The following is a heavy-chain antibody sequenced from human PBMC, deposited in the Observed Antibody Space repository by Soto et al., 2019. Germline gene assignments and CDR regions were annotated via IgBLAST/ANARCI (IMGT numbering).Heavy chain of an antibody. CDR2: IKQHGSEK. CDR3: ARVTRHCTNGVCGFDY. D-gene: IGHD2-8*01. V-gene: IGHV3-7*01. Sequence: EVQLVESGGGLVQPGGSLRLSCAASGFTFSSYWMGWVRQAPGKGLEWVANIKQHGSEKYYVDSVKGRFTSSRDNAKNSLYLQMNSLRAEDTAVYYCARVTRHCTNGVCGFDYWGQGTLVTVSS. J-gene: IGHJ4*02. CDR1: GFTFSSYW.